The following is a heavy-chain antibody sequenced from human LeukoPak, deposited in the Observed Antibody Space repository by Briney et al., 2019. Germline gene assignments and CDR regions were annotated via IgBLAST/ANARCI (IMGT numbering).Heavy chain of an antibody. Sequence: PGRSLRLSCAASGFTFSSYSMNWVRQAPGKGLEWVSSISSSSSYIYYADSVKGRFTISRDNAKNSLYLQMNSLRAEDTAVYYCARLGRITMVRAFDPWGQGTLVTVSS. CDR3: ARLGRITMVRAFDP. CDR2: ISSSSSYI. D-gene: IGHD3-10*01. J-gene: IGHJ5*02. V-gene: IGHV3-21*01. CDR1: GFTFSSYS.